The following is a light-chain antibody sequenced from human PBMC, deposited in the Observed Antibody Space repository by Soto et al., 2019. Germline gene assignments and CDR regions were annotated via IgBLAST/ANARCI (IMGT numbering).Light chain of an antibody. Sequence: MTQSPVTLSVSPGERATLSCRASQSISSWLAWYQQKPGKAPNLLIYTGSSLQSGVPSRFSGSGSGTDLTLTINSLQPEDFATYYCQQAASFPITFGQGTRLEIK. CDR1: QSISSW. V-gene: IGKV1-12*01. CDR2: TGS. J-gene: IGKJ5*01. CDR3: QQAASFPIT.